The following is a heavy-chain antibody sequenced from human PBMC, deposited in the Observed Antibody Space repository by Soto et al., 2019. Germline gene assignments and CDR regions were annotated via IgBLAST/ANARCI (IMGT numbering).Heavy chain of an antibody. CDR2: INVYNGNT. V-gene: IGHV1-18*01. Sequence: ASVKVSCKASGYTFTNYGISWVRQAPGQGLEWMGWINVYNGNTKYAQKVQGRVTMTTGTSTSTAYMELSSLRSEDTAVYYCATLGFLEWLLPRGTDFDYWGQGTLVTVSS. CDR3: ATLGFLEWLLPRGTDFDY. D-gene: IGHD3-3*02. CDR1: GYTFTNYG. J-gene: IGHJ4*02.